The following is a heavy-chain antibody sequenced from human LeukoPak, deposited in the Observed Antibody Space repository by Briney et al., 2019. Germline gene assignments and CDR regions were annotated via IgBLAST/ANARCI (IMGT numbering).Heavy chain of an antibody. CDR2: INHSGST. CDR1: GGSFSGYY. D-gene: IGHD4-11*01. J-gene: IGHJ5*02. V-gene: IGHV4-34*01. CDR3: ARGLTTVSSYNWFDP. Sequence: PSETLSLTCAVYGGSFSGYYWSWIRQPPGKGLEWIGEINHSGSTNYNPSLKSRVAISVDASKNQFSLKLSSVTAADTAVYYCARGLTTVSSYNWFDPWGQGTLVTVSS.